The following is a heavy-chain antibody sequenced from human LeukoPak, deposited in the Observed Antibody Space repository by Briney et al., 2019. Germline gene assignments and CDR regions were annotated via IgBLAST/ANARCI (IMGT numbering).Heavy chain of an antibody. CDR3: ARFRAGFDY. CDR1: GFTFSSYW. D-gene: IGHD3-10*01. Sequence: GGSLRLSCAASGFTFSSYWMSWVRQAPGKGPEWVANTNKDGSEKHYVDSVKGRFTISRDNAKNSLYLQMNSLRAEDTAVYYCARFRAGFDYWGQGTLVTVSS. V-gene: IGHV3-7*05. CDR2: TNKDGSEK. J-gene: IGHJ4*02.